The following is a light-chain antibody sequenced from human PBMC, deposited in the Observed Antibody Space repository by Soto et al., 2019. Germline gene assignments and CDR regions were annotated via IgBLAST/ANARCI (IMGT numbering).Light chain of an antibody. CDR3: SSYAGNTTFNVV. V-gene: IGLV2-14*01. Sequence: QSVRTQPASVSGSPGQSITISCTGTSSDVGGYNYVSWYQQHPGKAPKLMIYDVSNRPSGVSNRFSGSKSGNTASLTISGLQAEDDSDYYCSSYAGNTTFNVVFGGMTELTDL. J-gene: IGLJ2*01. CDR1: SSDVGGYNY. CDR2: DVS.